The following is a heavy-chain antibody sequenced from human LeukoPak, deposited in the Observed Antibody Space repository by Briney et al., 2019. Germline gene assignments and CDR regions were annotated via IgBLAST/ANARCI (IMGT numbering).Heavy chain of an antibody. Sequence: SETLSLTCAVYSGSFSGYYWSWIRQPPGKGLEWIGSIYFSGRTYYNMSLKSRVTISIDTSKNQFSLKVNSVTAADTAVYYCARDNPYGSGTDYWGQGTLVTVSS. CDR2: IYFSGRT. CDR3: ARDNPYGSGTDY. D-gene: IGHD3-10*01. CDR1: SGSFSGYY. V-gene: IGHV4-34*01. J-gene: IGHJ4*02.